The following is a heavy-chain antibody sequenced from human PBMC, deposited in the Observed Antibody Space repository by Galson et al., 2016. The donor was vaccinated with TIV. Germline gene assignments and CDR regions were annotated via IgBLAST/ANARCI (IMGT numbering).Heavy chain of an antibody. D-gene: IGHD2-21*01. CDR3: AHRRPLTYYFDF. CDR1: GFSLSSNGVG. Sequence: PALVKPTQTVTLTCTFSGFSLSSNGVGVGWIRQPPGKALEWLALIYWDDEKRYNPSLASRLSIITDTSKNKVVLTLTNVDPVDTATYYCAHRRPLTYYFDFWGQGALVTVSS. J-gene: IGHJ4*02. CDR2: IYWDDEK. V-gene: IGHV2-5*02.